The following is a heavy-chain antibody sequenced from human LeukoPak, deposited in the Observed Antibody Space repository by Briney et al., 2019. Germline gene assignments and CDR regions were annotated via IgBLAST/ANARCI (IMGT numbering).Heavy chain of an antibody. CDR1: GGSISSSSYY. J-gene: IGHJ5*02. V-gene: IGHV4-39*01. D-gene: IGHD3-10*01. CDR3: ASGYYGSESYLLNWFDP. CDR2: IYYSGST. Sequence: SETLSLTCTVSGGSISSSSYYWGWIRQPPGKGLEWIGSIYYSGSTYYNPSLKSRVTISVDTSKNQFSLKMSSVTAADTAVYYGASGYYGSESYLLNWFDPWGQGTLVTVSS.